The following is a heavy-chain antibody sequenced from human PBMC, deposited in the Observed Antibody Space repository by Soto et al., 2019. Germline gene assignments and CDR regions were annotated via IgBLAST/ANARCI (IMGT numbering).Heavy chain of an antibody. D-gene: IGHD2-15*01. CDR1: GGTFSGYT. CDR2: IIPILVIA. J-gene: IGHJ5*02. CDR3: ARSPVVVVAANNWFDP. Sequence: GASVKVSCKASGGTFSGYTISWVRQAPGQGLEWMGRIIPILVIANYAQKFQGRVTITADKSTSTAYMELSSLRSEDTAVYYCARSPVVVVAANNWFDPWGQGTLVTVSS. V-gene: IGHV1-69*02.